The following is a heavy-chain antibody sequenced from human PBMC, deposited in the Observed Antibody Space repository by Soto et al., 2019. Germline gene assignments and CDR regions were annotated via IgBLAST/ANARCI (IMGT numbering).Heavy chain of an antibody. CDR2: INHSGST. D-gene: IGHD3-10*01. V-gene: IGHV4-34*01. Sequence: PSETLSLTCAVYGGSFSGYYWSWIRQPPGKGLEWIGEINHSGSTNYNPSLKSRVTISVDTPKNQFSLKLSSVTAADTAVYYCAREGLLWFGEFGFDPWGQGTLVTVSS. J-gene: IGHJ5*02. CDR3: AREGLLWFGEFGFDP. CDR1: GGSFSGYY.